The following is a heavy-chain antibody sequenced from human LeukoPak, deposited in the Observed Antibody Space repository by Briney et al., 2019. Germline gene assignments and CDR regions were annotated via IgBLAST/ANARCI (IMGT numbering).Heavy chain of an antibody. V-gene: IGHV4-4*02. Sequence: PSETLSLTCAVSGASITYYWSWVRQPPGKGLEWIGEVHRDGYTNYNPSLESRVTMSVDKSKNQLSLQLTSVTAADTAVYYCAREGYGSGRSFDSWGQGILVTVSS. D-gene: IGHD3-10*01. J-gene: IGHJ4*02. CDR1: GASITYY. CDR2: VHRDGYT. CDR3: AREGYGSGRSFDS.